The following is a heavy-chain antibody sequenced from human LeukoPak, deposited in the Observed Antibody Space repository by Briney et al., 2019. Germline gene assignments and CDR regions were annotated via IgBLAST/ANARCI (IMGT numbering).Heavy chain of an antibody. J-gene: IGHJ6*03. CDR2: INWNSNSR. CDR3: AKGGGEAYYYYCMDV. D-gene: IGHD5-12*01. Sequence: GRSLRLSCAASGFSFDDYAMHWVRQAPGKGLEWVSGINWNSNSRGYADSVKGRFTISRDNAKNSLYLQMNDLRSEDMAMYYCAKGGGEAYYYYCMDVWGKGTTVTVSS. CDR1: GFSFDDYA. V-gene: IGHV3-9*03.